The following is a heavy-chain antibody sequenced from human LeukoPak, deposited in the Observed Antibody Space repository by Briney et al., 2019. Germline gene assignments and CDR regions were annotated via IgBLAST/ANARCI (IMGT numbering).Heavy chain of an antibody. CDR1: GFTFSSYD. CDR2: ISGSGGST. Sequence: GGSLRLSCAASGFTFSSYDMSWVRQAPGKGLEWVSAISGSGGSTYYADSVKGRFTISRDNSKNTLYLQMNSLRAEDTAVYYCAKDHSSSSFQYYFDYWGQGTLVTVSS. V-gene: IGHV3-23*01. CDR3: AKDHSSSSFQYYFDY. D-gene: IGHD6-13*01. J-gene: IGHJ4*02.